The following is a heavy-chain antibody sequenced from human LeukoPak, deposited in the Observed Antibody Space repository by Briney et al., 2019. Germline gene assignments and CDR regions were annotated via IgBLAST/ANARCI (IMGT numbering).Heavy chain of an antibody. CDR3: AKDRGGDCCPYYFDY. CDR2: ISWNSGYI. Sequence: PGRSLRLSCAASGFTFDDYAMHWVRQAPGKGLEWVSGISWNSGYIGYADSVKGRFTISRDNAKNSLYLQMNSLRAEDTALYYCAKDRGGDCCPYYFDYWGQGTLVTVSS. D-gene: IGHD2-21*02. CDR1: GFTFDDYA. V-gene: IGHV3-9*01. J-gene: IGHJ4*02.